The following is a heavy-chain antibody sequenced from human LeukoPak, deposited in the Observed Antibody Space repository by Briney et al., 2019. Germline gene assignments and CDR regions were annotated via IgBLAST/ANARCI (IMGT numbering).Heavy chain of an antibody. J-gene: IGHJ4*02. CDR1: GFTFTDYT. Sequence: PVWSLRFSCAASGFTFTDYTMNRIHQAPRKVLKWVSSVSSSSSFVSYADSVRGRFTISRDNTKNSLSLQMNSLRAEDTAMYYFFFQSEDGIRDAFDYWGQGILVTVSS. V-gene: IGHV3-21*04. D-gene: IGHD5-24*01. CDR2: VSSSSSFV. CDR3: FFQSEDGIRDAFDY.